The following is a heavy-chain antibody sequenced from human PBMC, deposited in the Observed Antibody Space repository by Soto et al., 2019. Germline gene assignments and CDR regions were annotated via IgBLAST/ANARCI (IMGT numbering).Heavy chain of an antibody. V-gene: IGHV3-7*05. D-gene: IGHD1-26*01. Sequence: GGSLRLSCAASEFTFSNYAMSWVRQAPGKGLEWVANMKPDGSQIYYVESVKGRFTISRDNAENSLYLQMNSLRAEDTAVYYCARRYGSCFDYWGQGTLVTVSS. J-gene: IGHJ4*02. CDR1: EFTFSNYA. CDR3: ARRYGSCFDY. CDR2: MKPDGSQI.